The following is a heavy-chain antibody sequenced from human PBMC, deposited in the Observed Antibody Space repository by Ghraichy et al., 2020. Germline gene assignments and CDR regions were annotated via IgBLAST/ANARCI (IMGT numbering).Heavy chain of an antibody. V-gene: IGHV1-18*01. CDR2: INSYNGDT. Sequence: ASVKVSCKASGYTFTTYGLTWLRQAPGRGLEWMGWINSYNGDTKYAQKVQGRVTMTTDTSTSTAYMELRSLRSDDTAVYYCARGGPYCSGGVCYFLDSWGQGTLVTVSS. J-gene: IGHJ4*02. CDR1: GYTFTTYG. CDR3: ARGGPYCSGGVCYFLDS. D-gene: IGHD2-8*02.